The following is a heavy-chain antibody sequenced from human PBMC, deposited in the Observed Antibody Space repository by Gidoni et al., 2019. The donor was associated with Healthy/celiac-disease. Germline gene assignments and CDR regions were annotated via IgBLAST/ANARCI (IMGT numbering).Heavy chain of an antibody. CDR2: ISYDGSNK. Sequence: QVQLVESGGGVVQPGRSLSLSCAASGFTFSSYAMHWVRQAPGKGLEWVAVISYDGSNKYDADSVKGRFTISRDNSKNTLYLQMNSLRAEDTAVYYCARDYIRYYDSRGAFDIWGQGTMVTVSS. V-gene: IGHV3-30*04. CDR1: GFTFSSYA. CDR3: ARDYIRYYDSRGAFDI. D-gene: IGHD3-22*01. J-gene: IGHJ3*02.